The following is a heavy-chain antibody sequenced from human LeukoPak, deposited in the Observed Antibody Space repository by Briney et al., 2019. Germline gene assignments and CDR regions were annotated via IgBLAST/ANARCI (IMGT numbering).Heavy chain of an antibody. CDR3: ARDRYTVVSWYFDL. CDR2: IYYSGST. Sequence: SETLSLTCTVSGDSINSRSYYWSWLRQHPGKGLEWIGYIYYSGSTYYNPSLKSRVTISVDTSKNQFSLKLSSVTAADTAVYYCARDRYTVVSWYFDLWGRGTLVTVSS. V-gene: IGHV4-31*03. CDR1: GDSINSRSYY. D-gene: IGHD4-23*01. J-gene: IGHJ2*01.